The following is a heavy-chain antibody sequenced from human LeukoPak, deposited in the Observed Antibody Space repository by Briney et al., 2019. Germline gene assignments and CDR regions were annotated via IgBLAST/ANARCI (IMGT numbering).Heavy chain of an antibody. D-gene: IGHD6-6*01. CDR1: GGTFSIYA. CDR3: ARSGYSSSSWHNWFDP. V-gene: IGHV1-69*05. J-gene: IGHJ5*02. Sequence: ASVKVSCQASGGTFSIYAISWVRQAPGQGLEWMGGIIPIFGTANYAQKFQGRVTITTDESTSTAYMELSSLRSEDTAVYYCARSGYSSSSWHNWFDPWGQGTLVTVSS. CDR2: IIPIFGTA.